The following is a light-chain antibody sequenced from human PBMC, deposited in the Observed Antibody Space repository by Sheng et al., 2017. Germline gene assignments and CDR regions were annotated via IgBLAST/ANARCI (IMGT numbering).Light chain of an antibody. CDR1: ENILYSS. CDR2: WAS. Sequence: IVMTQSPDSLAVSLGERATINCKASENILYSSAWYQQKVGQPPKLLIHWASSRESGVPGRFSGSGSGTDFTLTISSLQAEDVAVYYCQQYHSVPGTFGQGTKVEIK. V-gene: IGKV4-1*01. CDR3: QQYHSVPGT. J-gene: IGKJ1*01.